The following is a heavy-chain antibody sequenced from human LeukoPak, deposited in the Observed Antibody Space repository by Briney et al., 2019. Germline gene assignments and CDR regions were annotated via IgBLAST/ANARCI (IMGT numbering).Heavy chain of an antibody. CDR1: GGSNSSYY. D-gene: IGHD5-18*01. Sequence: SETLSLTRTVSGGSNSSYYWSWIRQPPGKGLEWIGYIYYSGSTNYNPSLKSRVTISVDTSKNQFSLKLSSVTAADTAVYYCARISNGGYSYGSYDYWGQGTLVTVSS. J-gene: IGHJ4*02. CDR3: ARISNGGYSYGSYDY. CDR2: IYYSGST. V-gene: IGHV4-59*01.